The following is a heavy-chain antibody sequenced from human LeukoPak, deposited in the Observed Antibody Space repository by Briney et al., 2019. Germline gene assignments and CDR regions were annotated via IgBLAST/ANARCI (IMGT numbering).Heavy chain of an antibody. CDR2: IRYDGSNK. V-gene: IGHV3-30*02. CDR1: GFTFSSYG. CDR3: ARGASRSFDY. Sequence: GGSLRLSCAASGFTFSSYGMHWVRQAPGKGLEWVAFIRYDGSNKYYADSVKGRFTISRDNSKNTLYLQMNSLRSDDTAVYYCARGASRSFDYWGQGTLITVSS. J-gene: IGHJ4*02.